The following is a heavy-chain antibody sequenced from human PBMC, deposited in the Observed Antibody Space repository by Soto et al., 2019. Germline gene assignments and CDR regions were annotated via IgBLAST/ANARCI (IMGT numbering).Heavy chain of an antibody. Sequence: TLSLTCTVSGGSISSGGYYWSWIRQHPGKGLEWIGYIYYSGSTYYNPSLKSRVTISVDTSKNQFSLKLSSVTAADTAVYYCARTPGWRYGAYYFDYWGQGTLVTVSS. CDR3: ARTPGWRYGAYYFDY. J-gene: IGHJ4*02. V-gene: IGHV4-31*03. D-gene: IGHD3-9*01. CDR1: GGSISSGGYY. CDR2: IYYSGST.